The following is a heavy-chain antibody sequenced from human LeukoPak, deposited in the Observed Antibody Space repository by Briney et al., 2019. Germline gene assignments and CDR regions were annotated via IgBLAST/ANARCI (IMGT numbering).Heavy chain of an antibody. CDR2: MNPNRGNT. D-gene: IGHD6-13*01. J-gene: IGHJ6*03. CDR3: ARGVAAAGNPYYYYYMDV. CDR1: GYTFTSYD. Sequence: VASVKVSCKASGYTFTSYDINWVRQATGQGLEWMGWMNPNRGNTGYAQKFQSRVTMTRDTSISTAYMELSRLRSDDTAVYYCARGVAAAGNPYYYYYMDVWGKGTTVTVSS. V-gene: IGHV1-8*02.